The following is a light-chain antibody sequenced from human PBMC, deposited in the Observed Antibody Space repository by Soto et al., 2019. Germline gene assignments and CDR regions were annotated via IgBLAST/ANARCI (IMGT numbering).Light chain of an antibody. CDR3: QQYDIFPYS. CDR1: QDITNY. Sequence: IQMTQSPLFLSASIGDRVTITCQASQDITNYLNWYQQKPGKAPKLLIYDASMLERGVPSRLSGGGSGSHFTFTISSLQPEDIATFYCQQYDIFPYSFGQGTKLEIK. J-gene: IGKJ2*03. V-gene: IGKV1-33*01. CDR2: DAS.